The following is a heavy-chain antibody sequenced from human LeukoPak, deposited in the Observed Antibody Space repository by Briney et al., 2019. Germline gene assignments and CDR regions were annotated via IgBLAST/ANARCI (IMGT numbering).Heavy chain of an antibody. CDR1: GFTFDDYA. CDR3: AKDMRAGSWYDGFDI. D-gene: IGHD6-13*01. CDR2: ISWNSGSI. V-gene: IGHV3-9*01. J-gene: IGHJ3*02. Sequence: GGSLRLSCAASGFTFDDYAMHWVRQAPGKGLEWVSGISWNSGSIGYADSVKGRFIISRDNAKNSLSLQMNSLRAEDTAMYYCAKDMRAGSWYDGFDIWGQGTMVTVSS.